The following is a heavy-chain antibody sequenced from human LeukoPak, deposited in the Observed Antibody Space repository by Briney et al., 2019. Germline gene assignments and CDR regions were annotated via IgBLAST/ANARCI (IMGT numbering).Heavy chain of an antibody. CDR2: ISHSGST. J-gene: IGHJ6*02. CDR1: GGSIISGGNS. CDR3: ARALYYDFWTAPTYGLDV. Sequence: PSETLSLTCAVSGGSIISGGNSWRWIRQPPGKGLEWIGYISHSGSTYYKPSLKSRVTISVDRSKNQISPKLSSVTAADTAVYYCARALYYDFWTAPTYGLDVWGQGTTVTVSS. D-gene: IGHD3-3*01. V-gene: IGHV4-30-2*01.